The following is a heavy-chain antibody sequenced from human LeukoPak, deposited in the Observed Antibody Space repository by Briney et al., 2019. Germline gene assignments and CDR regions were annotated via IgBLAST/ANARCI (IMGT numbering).Heavy chain of an antibody. V-gene: IGHV3-30*03. J-gene: IGHJ4*02. CDR1: GFTFSSYS. CDR2: ISYDGSNK. Sequence: PGGSLRLSCAASGFTFSSYSMNWVRQAPGKGLEWVAVISYDGSNKNYADSVKGRFTISRDNSKSTLYLQMGSLRTEDTAVYYCVRDFSNYVAFFDSWGQGVLVIVSS. CDR3: VRDFSNYVAFFDS. D-gene: IGHD4-11*01.